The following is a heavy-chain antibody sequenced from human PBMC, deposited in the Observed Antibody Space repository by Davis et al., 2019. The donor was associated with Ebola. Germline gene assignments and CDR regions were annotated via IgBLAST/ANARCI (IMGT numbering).Heavy chain of an antibody. J-gene: IGHJ6*04. CDR1: GFIFSTYA. V-gene: IGHV3-30-3*01. D-gene: IGHD3-10*01. CDR3: AREQSRYYYDYYGMDV. Sequence: GGSLRLSCAASGFIFSTYAMHWVRQAPGKGLEWVAVIPYDGNNRYYADSVKGRFTISRDNSKNTLYLQMNSLRPEDTAVYYCAREQSRYYYDYYGMDVWGKGTTVSVSS. CDR2: IPYDGNNR.